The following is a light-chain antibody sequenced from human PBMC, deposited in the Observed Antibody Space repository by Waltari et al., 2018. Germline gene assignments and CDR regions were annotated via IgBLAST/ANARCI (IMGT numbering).Light chain of an antibody. J-gene: IGKJ2*01. CDR2: SAS. Sequence: DFQMTQSPSTLSASVGDRVTITCRASHTIDVWLAWYQHKAGKAPELLIASASDLQSGVPARFSGSGSGTEFSLTINNLQPDDFATYYCQQYCHLYPYAFGQGTKLEIK. V-gene: IGKV1-5*03. CDR1: HTIDVW. CDR3: QQYCHLYPYA.